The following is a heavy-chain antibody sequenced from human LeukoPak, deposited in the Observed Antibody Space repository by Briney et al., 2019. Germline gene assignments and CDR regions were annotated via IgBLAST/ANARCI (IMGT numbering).Heavy chain of an antibody. CDR1: GYTFTSSG. J-gene: IGHJ6*02. V-gene: IGHV1-18*01. CDR2: INTAKGNT. Sequence: GSVEVSCKASGYTFTSSGISWVRQAPGQGLEWMGWINTAKGNTNYAQKLQGRVTMTTDTPTSTAYMELRSLRSDDTAVYYCARDEQWLVPISRPFYGMDVWGQGTTVTVSS. D-gene: IGHD6-19*01. CDR3: ARDEQWLVPISRPFYGMDV.